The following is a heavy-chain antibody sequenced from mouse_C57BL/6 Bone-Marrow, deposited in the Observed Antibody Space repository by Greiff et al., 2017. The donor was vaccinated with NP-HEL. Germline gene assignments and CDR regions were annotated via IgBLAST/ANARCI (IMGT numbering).Heavy chain of an antibody. Sequence: VQLQQPGAELVMPGASVKLSCKASGYTFTSYWMHWVKQRPGQGLEWIGEIDPSDSYTNYNEKFKGKSTLTVDKASSTAYMQLSSQTSEDSAVXYCAIYYDYDGSFFDYWGQGTTLTVSS. D-gene: IGHD2-4*01. CDR2: IDPSDSYT. J-gene: IGHJ2*01. CDR1: GYTFTSYW. CDR3: AIYYDYDGSFFDY. V-gene: IGHV1-69*01.